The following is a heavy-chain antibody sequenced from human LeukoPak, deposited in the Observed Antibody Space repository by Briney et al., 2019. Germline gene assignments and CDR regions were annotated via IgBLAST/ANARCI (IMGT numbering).Heavy chain of an antibody. CDR1: GGSISSYY. Sequence: SETLSLTCTVSGGSISSYYWSWIRQPPGKGLEWIGYIYYSGSTNYNPSLKSRVTISVDTSKNQFSLKLSSVTAADTAVYYCARRTGSAWDNYGDYIGPFDYWGQGTLVTVSS. D-gene: IGHD4-17*01. J-gene: IGHJ4*02. CDR3: ARRTGSAWDNYGDYIGPFDY. V-gene: IGHV4-59*08. CDR2: IYYSGST.